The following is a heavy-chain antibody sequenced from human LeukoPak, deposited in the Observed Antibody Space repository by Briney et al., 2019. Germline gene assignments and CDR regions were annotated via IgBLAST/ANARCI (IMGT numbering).Heavy chain of an antibody. CDR1: GGSISSYY. Sequence: SETLSLTCTVSGGSISSYYWSWIRQPAGKGLEWIGRIYTSGGTNYNPSLKSRVTMSVDTSKNQFSLKLSSVTAADTAVYYCAREHPLSSGWYYYYYMDVWGKGTTVTISS. V-gene: IGHV4-4*07. CDR3: AREHPLSSGWYYYYYMDV. J-gene: IGHJ6*03. CDR2: IYTSGGT. D-gene: IGHD6-19*01.